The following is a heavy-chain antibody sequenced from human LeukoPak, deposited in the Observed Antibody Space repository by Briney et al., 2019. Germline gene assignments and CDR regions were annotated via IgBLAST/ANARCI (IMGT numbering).Heavy chain of an antibody. CDR1: GGSISSGDYY. CDR3: ARDYVYGSGSYYNRGFDY. J-gene: IGHJ4*02. CDR2: IYSSGST. D-gene: IGHD3-10*01. Sequence: SETLSLTCTVSGGSISSGDYYWSWIRQPPGKGLEWLGYIYSSGSTNYNPSLKSRVTMSVDTSKNQFSLKLSSVTAADTAVYYCARDYVYGSGSYYNRGFDYWGQGTLVTVSS. V-gene: IGHV4-61*08.